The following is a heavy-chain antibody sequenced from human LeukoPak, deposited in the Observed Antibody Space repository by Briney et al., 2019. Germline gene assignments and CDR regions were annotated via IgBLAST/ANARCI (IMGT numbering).Heavy chain of an antibody. V-gene: IGHV3-30-3*01. CDR2: ISDDGSDK. J-gene: IGHJ4*02. CDR3: ATGASRHYDFWSGSNYFHY. D-gene: IGHD3-3*01. Sequence: PGGSLRLSCAASGFTFSTSAMHWVRQAPGKGPEWVAVISDDGSDKYYADSVKGRFTISRDNSKSSLDLQMNSLRPDDTAVYYCATGASRHYDFWSGSNYFHYWGQGTLVTVSS. CDR1: GFTFSTSA.